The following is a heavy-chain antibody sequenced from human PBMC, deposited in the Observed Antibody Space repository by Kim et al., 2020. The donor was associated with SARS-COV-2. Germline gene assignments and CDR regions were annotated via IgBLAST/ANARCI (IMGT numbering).Heavy chain of an antibody. CDR2: INGKGNNK. CDR1: GFTFSTNA. J-gene: IGHJ4*02. CDR3: VKAQGYYDF. V-gene: IGHV3-64D*06. Sequence: GGSLRLSCSASGFTFSTNAMHWVRQAPGKGLECVSSINGKGNNKYYADSVKGRFTVSRDNSKNMLYLQMGNLRPEDTAMYYCVKAQGYYDFWGQGAPVTVSS.